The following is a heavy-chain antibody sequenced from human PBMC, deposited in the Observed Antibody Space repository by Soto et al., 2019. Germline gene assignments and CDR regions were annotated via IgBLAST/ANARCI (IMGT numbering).Heavy chain of an antibody. CDR3: ARDQGSGIAADTYYYYGMDV. Sequence: IRQSPSRGLEWLGRTYYRSKWYNDYAVSVKSRITINPDTSKNQFSLQLNSVTPEDTAVYYCARDQGSGIAADTYYYYGMDVWGQGTTVTVSS. J-gene: IGHJ6*02. CDR2: TYYRSKWYN. D-gene: IGHD6-13*01. V-gene: IGHV6-1*01.